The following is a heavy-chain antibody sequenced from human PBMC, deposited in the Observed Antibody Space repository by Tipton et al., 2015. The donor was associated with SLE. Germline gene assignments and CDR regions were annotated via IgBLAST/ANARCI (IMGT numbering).Heavy chain of an antibody. Sequence: TLSLTCTVSDGSIRSYYWSWIRQPPGKGLEWIGYIYYTGSTNYNPSLKSRVTISVDTSKNQLSLKLSSVTAADTAVYYCARDRVGGGGHFDYWGQGTLVTVSS. CDR1: DGSIRSYY. V-gene: IGHV4-4*08. J-gene: IGHJ4*02. CDR3: ARDRVGGGGHFDY. D-gene: IGHD2-15*01. CDR2: IYYTGST.